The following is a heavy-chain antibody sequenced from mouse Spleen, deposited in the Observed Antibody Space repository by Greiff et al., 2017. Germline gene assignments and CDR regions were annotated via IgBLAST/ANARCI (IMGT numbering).Heavy chain of an antibody. Sequence: EVKLVESGGGLVQPGGSMKLSCVASGFTFSNYWMNWVRQSPEKGLEWVAQIRLKSDNYATHYAESVKGRFTISRDDSKSSVYLQMNNLRAEDTGIYYCTGYGNYLAYWGQGTLVTVSA. D-gene: IGHD2-1*01. V-gene: IGHV6-3*01. CDR2: IRLKSDNYAT. CDR1: GFTFSNYW. CDR3: TGYGNYLAY. J-gene: IGHJ3*01.